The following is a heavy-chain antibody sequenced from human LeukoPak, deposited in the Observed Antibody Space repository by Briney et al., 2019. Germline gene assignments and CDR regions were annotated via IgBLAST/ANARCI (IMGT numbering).Heavy chain of an antibody. Sequence: GGSLRLSCAASGFTVSSNYMSWVRQAPGKGLEWVSVIYSGGSTYYADSVKGRFTISRDNSKNTLYLQMNSLRAEDTAVYYCASQEVYYYDSSGPRDTYYYGMDVWGQGTTVTVSS. V-gene: IGHV3-53*01. CDR2: IYSGGST. CDR3: ASQEVYYYDSSGPRDTYYYGMDV. D-gene: IGHD3-22*01. CDR1: GFTVSSNY. J-gene: IGHJ6*02.